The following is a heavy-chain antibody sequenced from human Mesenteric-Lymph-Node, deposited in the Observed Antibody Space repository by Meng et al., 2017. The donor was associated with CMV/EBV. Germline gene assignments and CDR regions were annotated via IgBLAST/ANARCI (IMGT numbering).Heavy chain of an antibody. CDR1: GYSFSEYS. CDR2: ISFDGNTK. CDR3: ARDPWAGTPEDNFDY. D-gene: IGHD1-1*01. Sequence: GRSLRLSCVASGYSFSEYSMHWVRQAPGKGLEWVAVISFDGNTKYYADSVKGRFTISRDNSDNTLYLRMNSVRTEDTAMYYCARDPWAGTPEDNFDYWGQGSLVTVSS. J-gene: IGHJ4*02. V-gene: IGHV3-30-3*01.